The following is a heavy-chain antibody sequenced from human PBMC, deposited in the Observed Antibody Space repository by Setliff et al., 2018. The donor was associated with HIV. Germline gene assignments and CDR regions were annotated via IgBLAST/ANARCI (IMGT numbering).Heavy chain of an antibody. CDR2: IGGSTGST. D-gene: IGHD1-26*01. CDR1: GFAFDNYC. V-gene: IGHV3-23*01. CDR3: AKPLTQWGVSPYHYAVDV. J-gene: IGHJ6*02. Sequence: GGSLRLSCAASGFAFDNYCMTWVRQAPGKGLEWVSAIGGSTGSTYYADSVKGRSTISTDNSKNTLYLQMNSLRAEDTAVYYCAKPLTQWGVSPYHYAVDVWGQGTTVTVS.